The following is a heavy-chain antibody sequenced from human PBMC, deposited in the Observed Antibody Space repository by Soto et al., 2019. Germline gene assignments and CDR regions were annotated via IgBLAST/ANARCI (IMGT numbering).Heavy chain of an antibody. CDR2: IYYSGST. Sequence: XETLSLTCAVSGCSISSYYWSWIRQPPGKGLEWIGYIYYSGSTNYNPSLKSRVTISVDTSKNQFSLKLSSVTAADTAVYYCAREARIAARVYYFGYWGQGTLVTVSS. V-gene: IGHV4-59*01. CDR1: GCSISSYY. D-gene: IGHD6-6*01. CDR3: AREARIAARVYYFGY. J-gene: IGHJ4*02.